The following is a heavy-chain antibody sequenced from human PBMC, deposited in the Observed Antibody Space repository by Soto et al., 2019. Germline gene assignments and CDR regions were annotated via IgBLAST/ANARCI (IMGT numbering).Heavy chain of an antibody. Sequence: EVQLVESGGGLVQPGGSLRLSCAASGFTFSNYWMSWVRQAPGKGLEWVANINQDGSEKYYVDSVKGRFTISRDNAKNSLYLQRNSLRAANTAVYYCAREPASVDYWGQGTLVTVSS. J-gene: IGHJ4*02. CDR3: AREPASVDY. CDR2: INQDGSEK. CDR1: GFTFSNYW. V-gene: IGHV3-7*01.